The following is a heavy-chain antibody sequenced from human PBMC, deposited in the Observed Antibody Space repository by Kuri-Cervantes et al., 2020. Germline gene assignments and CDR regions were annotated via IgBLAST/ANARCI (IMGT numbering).Heavy chain of an antibody. V-gene: IGHV3-21*01. D-gene: IGHD2-2*01. CDR3: ARDHVVVPAAPFDY. CDR1: GFTFSSYS. CDR2: ISSSSSYI. J-gene: IGHJ4*02. Sequence: GGSLRLSCAASGFTFSSYSMNWVRQAPGKGLEWVSSISSSSSYIYYADSVKGRFTISRDNAKNSLYLQMNSLRAEDTAVYYCARDHVVVPAAPFDYWGQGTPVTVSS.